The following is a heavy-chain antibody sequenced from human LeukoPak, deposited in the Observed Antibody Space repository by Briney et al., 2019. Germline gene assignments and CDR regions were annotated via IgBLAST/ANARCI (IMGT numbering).Heavy chain of an antibody. CDR3: ARECTAASGTSGSRWFDP. CDR1: GYTFTSYY. Sequence: GASVKVSCKASGYTFTSYYMHWVRQAPGQGLEWMGIINPGGGSTSYAQEFQGRVTMTRDTSTSTIYMGLSSLRSEDTAVYSCARECTAASGTSGSRWFDPWGQGTLVTVSS. V-gene: IGHV1-46*01. J-gene: IGHJ5*02. CDR2: INPGGGST. D-gene: IGHD6-13*01.